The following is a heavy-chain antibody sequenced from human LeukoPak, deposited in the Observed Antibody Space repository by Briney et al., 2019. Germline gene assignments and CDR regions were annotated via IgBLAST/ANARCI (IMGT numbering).Heavy chain of an antibody. CDR1: GFTFSSYG. CDR3: AKVIPDIVVVVAATAPFDY. CDR2: IRCDGSNK. D-gene: IGHD2-15*01. J-gene: IGHJ4*02. Sequence: GGSLRLSCAASGFTFSSYGMHWVRQAPGKGLEWVAFIRCDGSNKYYADSVKGRFTISRDNSKNTLYLQMNSLRAEDTAVYYCAKVIPDIVVVVAATAPFDYWGQGTLVTVSS. V-gene: IGHV3-30*02.